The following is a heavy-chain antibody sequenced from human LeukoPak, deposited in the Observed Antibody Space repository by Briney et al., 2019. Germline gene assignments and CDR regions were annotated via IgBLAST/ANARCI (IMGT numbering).Heavy chain of an antibody. D-gene: IGHD3-22*01. CDR1: GFTFSSYA. CDR2: ISGSGGST. J-gene: IGHJ4*02. V-gene: IGHV3-23*01. CDR3: AKDGDSSGYYFQEPDY. Sequence: PGGSLRLSCAASGFTFSSYAMSWVRQAPGKGLEWVSAISGSGGSTYYADSVKGRFTISRDNSKNTLYLQMNSLRAEDTAVYYCAKDGDSSGYYFQEPDYWGQGTLVTVSS.